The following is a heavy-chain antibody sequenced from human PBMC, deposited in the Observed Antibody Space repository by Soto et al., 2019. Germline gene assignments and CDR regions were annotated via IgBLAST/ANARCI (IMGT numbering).Heavy chain of an antibody. Sequence: EVQLVESGGGLVQPGGSLRLSCAASGFTFSSYSMTWVRQAPGKGLEWVSYIRSSGSTIYYADSVKGRFTISRDNAQNSLFLQMISLRAEDTAVYYCARDERAYGADALDIWGQGTMVTVSS. CDR2: IRSSGSTI. D-gene: IGHD4-17*01. V-gene: IGHV3-48*01. J-gene: IGHJ3*02. CDR3: ARDERAYGADALDI. CDR1: GFTFSSYS.